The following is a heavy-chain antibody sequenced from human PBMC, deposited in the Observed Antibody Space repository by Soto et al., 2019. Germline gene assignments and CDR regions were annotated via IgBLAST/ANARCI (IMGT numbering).Heavy chain of an antibody. J-gene: IGHJ4*02. CDR3: AKEGSSSLYYFDY. CDR1: GFTFSSYG. V-gene: IGHV3-30*18. Sequence: GGSPRLSCAASGFTFSSYGMHWVRQAPGKGLEWVAVISYDGSNKYYADSVKGRFTISRDNSKNTLYLQMNSLRGEDTAVYYCAKEGSSSLYYFDYWGQGTLVTVSS. CDR2: ISYDGSNK. D-gene: IGHD6-6*01.